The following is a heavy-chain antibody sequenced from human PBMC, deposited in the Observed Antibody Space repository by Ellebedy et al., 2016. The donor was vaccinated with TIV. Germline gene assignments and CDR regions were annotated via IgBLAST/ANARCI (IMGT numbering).Heavy chain of an antibody. Sequence: GESLKISCAASGFTFSSHDMHWVRQPPGKGLEWVSGITSAGDTYYLGSVKGRFIISRDSATNSLYLQMNSLRAEDTAVYYCARATSGFDYWGQGALATVTS. CDR1: GFTFSSHD. CDR2: ITSAGDT. J-gene: IGHJ4*02. CDR3: ARATSGFDY. D-gene: IGHD5-24*01. V-gene: IGHV3-13*01.